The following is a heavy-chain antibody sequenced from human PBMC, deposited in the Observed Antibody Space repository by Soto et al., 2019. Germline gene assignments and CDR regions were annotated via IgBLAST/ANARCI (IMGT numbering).Heavy chain of an antibody. J-gene: IGHJ4*02. Sequence: SETLSLTCTVSGGSISGSSYYWGWIRQPPGKGLECIGSVHYSGSTDYNPSLKSRVTISVDTSKNQFSLKLSSVTAADTAVYFCASFSGATYGDYGGVIKYWGQGTLVIVSS. V-gene: IGHV4-39*01. CDR3: ASFSGATYGDYGGVIKY. CDR2: VHYSGST. D-gene: IGHD4-17*01. CDR1: GGSISGSSYY.